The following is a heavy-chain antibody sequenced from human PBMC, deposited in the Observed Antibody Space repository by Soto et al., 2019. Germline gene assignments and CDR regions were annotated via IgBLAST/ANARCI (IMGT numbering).Heavy chain of an antibody. CDR2: ISGSGGST. CDR3: AKSRPQQWTMSYFDY. V-gene: IGHV3-23*01. CDR1: GFTFSSYA. J-gene: IGHJ4*02. D-gene: IGHD6-19*01. Sequence: GGSLRISCAASGFTFSSYAMSWVRQAPGKGLEGVSAISGSGGSTYYAETVKGRFTNSRDNSKNTLYLQMNSLRAEDTAVYYCAKSRPQQWTMSYFDYWGQGTLGTVAS.